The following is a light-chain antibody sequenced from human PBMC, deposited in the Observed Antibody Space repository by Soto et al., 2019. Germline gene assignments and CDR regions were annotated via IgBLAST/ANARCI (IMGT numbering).Light chain of an antibody. CDR2: GAS. V-gene: IGKV3-20*01. CDR3: QQYHNTPPT. CDR1: QSVTSSY. J-gene: IGKJ3*01. Sequence: EIVLTQSPGTLSLSPGERATLSCRASQSVTSSYLAWYQQKPGQAPRLLIFGASSRATGIPDRFSGSGSGTDFTLTISSLQAEDVAVYYCQQYHNTPPTFGPGTKVEIK.